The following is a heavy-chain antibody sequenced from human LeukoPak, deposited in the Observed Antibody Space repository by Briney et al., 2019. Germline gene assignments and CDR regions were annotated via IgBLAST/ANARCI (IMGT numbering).Heavy chain of an antibody. CDR2: INGDGSST. V-gene: IGHV3-74*01. Sequence: GGSLRLSCAASGFTFSSYWMHWVRQAPGKGLVWVSRINGDGSSTSYADSVKGRFTISRDNAKNTLYLQMNSLRAEDTAVYYCARVGATTLVFDYWGQGTLVTVSS. J-gene: IGHJ4*02. CDR1: GFTFSSYW. D-gene: IGHD1-26*01. CDR3: ARVGATTLVFDY.